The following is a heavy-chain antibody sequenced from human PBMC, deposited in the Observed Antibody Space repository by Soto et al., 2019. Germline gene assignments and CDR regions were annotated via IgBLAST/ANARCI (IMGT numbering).Heavy chain of an antibody. V-gene: IGHV3-30-3*01. Sequence: QVQLVESGGGVVQPGRSLRLSCAASGFTFSSYAMHWVRQAPGKGLEWVAVISYDGSNKYYADSVKGRFTISRDNSKNTLYLQMNSLRAEDTAVYYCARGDDYGDRKADWGKGTLVTVSS. CDR3: ARGDDYGDRKAD. J-gene: IGHJ4*02. D-gene: IGHD4-17*01. CDR1: GFTFSSYA. CDR2: ISYDGSNK.